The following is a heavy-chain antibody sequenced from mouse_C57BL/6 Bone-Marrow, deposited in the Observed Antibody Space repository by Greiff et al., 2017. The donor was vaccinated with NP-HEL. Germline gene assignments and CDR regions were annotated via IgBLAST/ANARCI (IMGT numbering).Heavy chain of an antibody. CDR1: GFTFSSYT. CDR2: ISGGGGNT. Sequence: EVMLVESGGGLVKPGGSLKLSCAASGFTFSSYTMSWVRQTPEKRLEWVATISGGGGNTYYPDSVKGRFTISRDNAKNTLYLQMSSLRSEDTALYYCARLPDWFAYWGQGTLVTVSA. J-gene: IGHJ3*01. V-gene: IGHV5-9*01. CDR3: ARLPDWFAY.